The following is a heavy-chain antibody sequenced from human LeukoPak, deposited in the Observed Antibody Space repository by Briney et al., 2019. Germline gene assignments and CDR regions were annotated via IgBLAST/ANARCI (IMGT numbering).Heavy chain of an antibody. CDR1: GYTFTSYA. V-gene: IGHV7-4-1*02. D-gene: IGHD3-22*01. Sequence: ASVKVSCKASGYTFTSYAMNWVRQAPGRGLEWIGWINTTTGNPTYAQGFTGRFVFSLDTSVSTAYLQISSLKAEDTAVYYCARGLIGIPFASYYWGQGTLVTVSS. CDR2: INTTTGNP. CDR3: ARGLIGIPFASYY. J-gene: IGHJ4*02.